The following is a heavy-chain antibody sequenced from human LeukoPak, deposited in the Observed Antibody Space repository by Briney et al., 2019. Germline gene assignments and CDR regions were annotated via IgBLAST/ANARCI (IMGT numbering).Heavy chain of an antibody. J-gene: IGHJ4*02. CDR2: ISGSGINT. CDR1: GFTFSNYA. CDR3: ARGFDCSSTSCYRQQPAPNDY. V-gene: IGHV3-23*01. D-gene: IGHD2-2*01. Sequence: GGSLRLSCTASGFTFSNYAMNWVRQAPGKGLEWVSTISGSGINTYYADSVKGRFTISRDNAKNSLYLQMNSLRAEDTAVYYCARGFDCSSTSCYRQQPAPNDYWGQGTLVTVSS.